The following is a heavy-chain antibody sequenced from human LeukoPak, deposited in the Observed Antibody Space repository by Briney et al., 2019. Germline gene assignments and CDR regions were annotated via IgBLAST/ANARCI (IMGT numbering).Heavy chain of an antibody. D-gene: IGHD4-17*01. CDR1: GFTFSSYA. Sequence: GGSLRLFCAASGFTFSSYAMSWVRQAPGKGLEWVSVLYSGGRTYHADTVKGRFTTSRDTSKNTLYLQMNNLRAEDTAVYYCARDVATVTTLGEVGPVWGQGTLVTVSS. V-gene: IGHV3-66*01. CDR3: ARDVATVTTLGEVGPV. CDR2: LYSGGRT. J-gene: IGHJ4*02.